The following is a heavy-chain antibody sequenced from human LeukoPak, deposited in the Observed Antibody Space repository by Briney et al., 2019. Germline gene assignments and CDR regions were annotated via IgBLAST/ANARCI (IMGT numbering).Heavy chain of an antibody. CDR2: IYYSGST. CDR1: GGSISRSAYY. D-gene: IGHD1-7*01. V-gene: IGHV4-31*03. Sequence: PSETLSLTCTVSGGSISRSAYYWSWIRQFPGKGLEWIGYIYYSGSTYYNPSLKSRVTVSVDTSKNQFSLKLTSVTAADTAVYHCARELNSTWNSWYYEVWGRGTLVTVSS. CDR3: ARELNSTWNSWYYEV. J-gene: IGHJ2*01.